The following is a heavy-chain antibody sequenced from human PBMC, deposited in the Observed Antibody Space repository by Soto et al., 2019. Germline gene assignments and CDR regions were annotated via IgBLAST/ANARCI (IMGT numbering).Heavy chain of an antibody. CDR2: MYWKGGNT. V-gene: IGHV3-20*04. CDR1: GFTIDDYG. Sequence: LRLSCATSGFTIDDYGMSWVRQVPGKGLEWVSGMYWKGGNTHYADSVKGRFTISRDNAKKSLYLQLDSLRAEDTALYYCAKGVPGIAVAGTGYFQHWGQGTLVTVSS. D-gene: IGHD6-19*01. J-gene: IGHJ1*01. CDR3: AKGVPGIAVAGTGYFQH.